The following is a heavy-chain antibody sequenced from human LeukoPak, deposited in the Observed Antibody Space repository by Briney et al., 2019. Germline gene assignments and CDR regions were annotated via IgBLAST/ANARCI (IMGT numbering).Heavy chain of an antibody. D-gene: IGHD3-22*01. CDR1: GFTFTNAW. CDR3: AKYDTSVNFDY. CDR2: IKSKADGETT. J-gene: IGHJ4*02. Sequence: PGGSLRLSCAASGFTFTNAWMSWVRQAPGKGLEWVGHIKSKADGETTDFAAPVKGRFTIARDDSKHTLYLQMDSLKTADTAVYYCAKYDTSVNFDYWGQGTLVTVSS. V-gene: IGHV3-15*01.